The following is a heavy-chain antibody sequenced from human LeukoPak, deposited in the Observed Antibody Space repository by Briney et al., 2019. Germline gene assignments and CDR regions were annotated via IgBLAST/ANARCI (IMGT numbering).Heavy chain of an antibody. Sequence: GASVKVSCKASGYTFTSYDINWVRQATGQGLEWMGWMNPNTGGTNYAQKFQGRVTMTRDTSISTAYMELSRLRSDDTAVYYCARFYSGYGNYYYYMDVWGKGTTVTVSS. CDR2: MNPNTGGT. J-gene: IGHJ6*03. D-gene: IGHD5-12*01. V-gene: IGHV1-2*02. CDR3: ARFYSGYGNYYYYMDV. CDR1: GYTFTSYD.